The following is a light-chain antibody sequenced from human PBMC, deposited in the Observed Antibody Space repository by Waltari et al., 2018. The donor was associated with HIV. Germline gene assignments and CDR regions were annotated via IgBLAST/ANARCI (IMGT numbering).Light chain of an antibody. V-gene: IGLV2-14*01. CDR1: SSAVGGYNY. J-gene: IGLJ2*01. Sequence: QSALTQPASVSGSPGQSITISCTGTSSAVGGYNYVSWYQQHPGKAPKFIIYEVSNRPSGVSNRFSGSKSGNTASLTISGLQAEDEADYYCSSYTSSSTRVFGGGTKLTVL. CDR3: SSYTSSSTRV. CDR2: EVS.